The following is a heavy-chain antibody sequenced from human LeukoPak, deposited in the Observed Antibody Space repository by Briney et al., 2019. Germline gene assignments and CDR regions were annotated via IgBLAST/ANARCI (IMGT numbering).Heavy chain of an antibody. V-gene: IGHV3-23*01. CDR2: ISGSGGST. D-gene: IGHD5/OR15-5a*01. CDR3: ARDLYRVYKGDYFDY. J-gene: IGHJ4*02. CDR1: GFTFSSYA. Sequence: PGGSLRLSCAAFGFTFSSYAMSWVRQAPGKGLEWVSAISGSGGSTYYGDSVKGRFTISRDNSKNTLYLQMERLRAEDTAVYYCARDLYRVYKGDYFDYWGQGTLVTVSS.